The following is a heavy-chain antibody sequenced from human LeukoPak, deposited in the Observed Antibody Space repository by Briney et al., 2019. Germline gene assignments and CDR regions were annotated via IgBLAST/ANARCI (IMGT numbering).Heavy chain of an antibody. J-gene: IGHJ3*02. CDR3: ASLKNYYDSSGNLVTDAFDI. Sequence: ASVKVSCKASGYTFTSYGITWVRQAPGQGLEWMGWISAYNGDTNYAQKLQGRVTMTTDTSTSAAYMELRSLRSDDTAVYYCASLKNYYDSSGNLVTDAFDIWGQGTMVTVSS. V-gene: IGHV1-18*01. CDR1: GYTFTSYG. CDR2: ISAYNGDT. D-gene: IGHD3-22*01.